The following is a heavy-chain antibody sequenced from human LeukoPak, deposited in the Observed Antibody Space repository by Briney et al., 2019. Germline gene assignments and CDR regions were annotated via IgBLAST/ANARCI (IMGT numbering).Heavy chain of an antibody. Sequence: SETLSLTCAVYGGPFSGYYWSWIRQPPGKGLEWIGEINHSGSTNYNPSLKSRVTISVDTSKNQFSLKLSSVTAADTAVYYCARRAPARSGYAFDIWGQGTMVTVSS. V-gene: IGHV4-34*01. CDR3: ARRAPARSGYAFDI. D-gene: IGHD3-9*01. J-gene: IGHJ3*02. CDR2: INHSGST. CDR1: GGPFSGYY.